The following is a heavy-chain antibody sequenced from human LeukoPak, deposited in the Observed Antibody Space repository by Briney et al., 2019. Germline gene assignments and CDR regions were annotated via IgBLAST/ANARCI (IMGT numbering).Heavy chain of an antibody. CDR3: ASALTGQQLPQWFDY. V-gene: IGHV3-48*01. Sequence: GGSLRLSCAASGITFSSYWMSWVRQAPGKGLEWVSYISSSSSTIYYADSVKGRFTISRDNAKNSLYLQMNSLRAEDTAVYYCASALTGQQLPQWFDYWGQGTLVTVSS. CDR1: GITFSSYW. D-gene: IGHD6-13*01. J-gene: IGHJ4*02. CDR2: ISSSSSTI.